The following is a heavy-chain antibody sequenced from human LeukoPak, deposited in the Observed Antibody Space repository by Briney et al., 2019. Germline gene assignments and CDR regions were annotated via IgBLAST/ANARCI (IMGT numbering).Heavy chain of an antibody. CDR3: ARRVYCSSTSCEVLNWFDP. D-gene: IGHD2-2*01. J-gene: IGHJ5*02. CDR2: ISAYNGNT. CDR1: GGTFSSTT. Sequence: GASVKVSCKASGGTFSSTTINWVRQAPGQGLEWMGWISAYNGNTNYAQKLQGRVTMTTDTSTSTAYMELRSLRSDDTAVYYCARRVYCSSTSCEVLNWFDPWGQGTLVTVSS. V-gene: IGHV1-18*01.